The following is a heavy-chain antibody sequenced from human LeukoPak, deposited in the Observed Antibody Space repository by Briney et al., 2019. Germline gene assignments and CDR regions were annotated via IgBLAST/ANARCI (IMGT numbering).Heavy chain of an antibody. CDR3: AKDLGGGSGCYDL. CDR2: ISSNGGYI. D-gene: IGHD6-19*01. Sequence: PGGSLRLSCAASGFTLSSYAMHWVRQAPGKGLEYISTISSNGGYIYYANSMKGRFTISRDISKNTLYLQMGSLRAEDMAVYYCAKDLGGGSGCYDLWGRGTLVTVSS. J-gene: IGHJ2*01. CDR1: GFTLSSYA. V-gene: IGHV3-64*01.